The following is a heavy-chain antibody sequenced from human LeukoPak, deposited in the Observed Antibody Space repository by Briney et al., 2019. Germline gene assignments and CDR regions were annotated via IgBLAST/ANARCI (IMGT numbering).Heavy chain of an antibody. CDR3: ARTPLGRWELLGDY. D-gene: IGHD1-26*01. CDR1: GYTFTSYG. CDR2: ISAYNGNT. J-gene: IGHJ4*02. Sequence: ASVKVSCKASGYTFTSYGISWVRRAPGQGLEWMGWISAYNGNTNYAQKLQGRVTMTRATSISTAYMEMSSLRSDDTAVYFCARTPLGRWELLGDYWGQGTLVTVSS. V-gene: IGHV1-18*01.